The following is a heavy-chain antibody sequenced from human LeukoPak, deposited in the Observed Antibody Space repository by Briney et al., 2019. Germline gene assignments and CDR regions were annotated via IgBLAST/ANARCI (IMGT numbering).Heavy chain of an antibody. V-gene: IGHV4-59*01. J-gene: IGHJ4*02. CDR3: ARVSRRDGYFDY. D-gene: IGHD5-24*01. Sequence: SETLSLTCTVSGYSITSYYWSWIRQPPGKGLEWIGYIFYSGNTDYNPSLKSRVTISVDTSRNQFSLKLDSVTAADTAVYYCARVSRRDGYFDYWGQGTLVTVSS. CDR1: GYSITSYY. CDR2: IFYSGNT.